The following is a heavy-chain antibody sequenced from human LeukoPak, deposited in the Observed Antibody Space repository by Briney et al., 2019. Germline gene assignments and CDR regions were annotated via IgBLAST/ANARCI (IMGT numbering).Heavy chain of an antibody. V-gene: IGHV3-23*01. CDR3: ARVKRDCSGGTCYSYDY. CDR2: ISCNGDFK. D-gene: IGHD2-15*01. Sequence: GGSLRLSRVASRFTFNTYAVNWVRQAPGKGLEWVSAISCNGDFKYYADSVRGRFTISRDNSKNTVFLQMNGLRAEDTAVYYCARVKRDCSGGTCYSYDYWGQGTLVTVSS. CDR1: RFTFNTYA. J-gene: IGHJ4*02.